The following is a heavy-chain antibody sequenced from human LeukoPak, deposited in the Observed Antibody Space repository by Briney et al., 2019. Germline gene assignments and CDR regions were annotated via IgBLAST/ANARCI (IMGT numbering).Heavy chain of an antibody. J-gene: IGHJ5*02. CDR3: ARAYSNNWYDWFDP. CDR2: ISYDGSNK. Sequence: GGSLRLSCAASGFTFSSYGMHWVRQAPGKGLEWVAVISYDGSNKYYADSVKGRFTISRDNSKNTLYLQMNSLRAEDTAVYYCARAYSNNWYDWFDPWGQGTLVTVSS. V-gene: IGHV3-30*03. CDR1: GFTFSSYG. D-gene: IGHD6-13*01.